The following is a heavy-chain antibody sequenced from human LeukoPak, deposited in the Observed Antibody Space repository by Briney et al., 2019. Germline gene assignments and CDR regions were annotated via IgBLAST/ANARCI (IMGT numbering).Heavy chain of an antibody. V-gene: IGHV4-59*01. Sequence: SETLSLTCTVSGGSISSYYWSWIRQPPGKGLEWIGCIYYSGSTNYNPSLKSRVTISVDTSKNQFSLKLSSVTAADTTVYYCARSIPFDYRGQGTLVTVSS. CDR3: ARSIPFDY. J-gene: IGHJ4*02. CDR2: IYYSGST. CDR1: GGSISSYY.